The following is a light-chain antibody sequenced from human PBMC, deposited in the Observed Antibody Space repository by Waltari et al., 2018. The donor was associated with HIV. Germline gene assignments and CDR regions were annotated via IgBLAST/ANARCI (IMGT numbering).Light chain of an antibody. CDR3: GAWDSSLSAVV. V-gene: IGLV1-51*01. J-gene: IGLJ1*01. CDR1: SPNIGKKQ. CDR2: DNN. Sequence: QSVLTQPPSISAAPGQKVTISRPGSSPNIGKKQLSLYQQPPGTAPKLLIYDNNKRPSGIPDRFSASKSGTSVTLGITGLQTGDEAEYYCGAWDSSLSAVVFGTGTKVTVL.